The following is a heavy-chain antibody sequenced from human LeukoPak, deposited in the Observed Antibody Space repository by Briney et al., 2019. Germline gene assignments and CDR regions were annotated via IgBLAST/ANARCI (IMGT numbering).Heavy chain of an antibody. V-gene: IGHV3-23*01. D-gene: IGHD3-22*01. J-gene: IGHJ4*02. Sequence: GGSLRLSCAASDFTFRSYAMSWVRQAPRQGLEWVSAISGSGDSTYYADSVKGRFTISRDKSKNTLYLQMNSLRAEDTAVYYCAKTPGIVVVITTYYFDNWGQGTLVTVSS. CDR1: DFTFRSYA. CDR2: ISGSGDST. CDR3: AKTPGIVVVITTYYFDN.